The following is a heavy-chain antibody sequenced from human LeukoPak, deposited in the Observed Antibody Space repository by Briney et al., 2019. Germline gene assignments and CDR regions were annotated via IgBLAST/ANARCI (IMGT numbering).Heavy chain of an antibody. Sequence: PGESLKISCKASGYSFTTYWIGWVRQMPGRGLEWMGIIYFGDSDTRCSPSFQGQVTISADKSIGTAYLQWSSLKASDTAVYYCARTELQRPYYYYGMDVWGQGTTVTVSS. V-gene: IGHV5-51*01. J-gene: IGHJ6*02. CDR3: ARTELQRPYYYYGMDV. CDR1: GYSFTTYW. CDR2: IYFGDSDT. D-gene: IGHD1-1*01.